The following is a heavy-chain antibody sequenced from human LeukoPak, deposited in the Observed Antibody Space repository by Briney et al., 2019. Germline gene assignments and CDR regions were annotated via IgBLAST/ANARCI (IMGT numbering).Heavy chain of an antibody. CDR1: GFTVTGNY. V-gene: IGHV3-53*01. D-gene: IGHD2-8*02. J-gene: IGHJ4*02. CDR2: ISSGGST. Sequence: GGSLRLSCAASGFTVTGNYMSWVRQAPGKGLEWVSVISSGGSTYYADSVKGRFTISRDSSNNILYLQMHSLRAEDTAVYYCARELSTGNTGYYFDYWGQGTLVTVSS. CDR3: ARELSTGNTGYYFDY.